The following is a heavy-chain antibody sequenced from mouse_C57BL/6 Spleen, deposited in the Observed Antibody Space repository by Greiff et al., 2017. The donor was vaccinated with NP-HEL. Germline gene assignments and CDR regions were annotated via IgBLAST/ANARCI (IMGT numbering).Heavy chain of an antibody. CDR3: AREVITTVVATGYFDY. Sequence: VQLQQSGPELVKPGASVKISCKASGYAFSSSWMNWVKQRPGKGLEWIGRIYPGDGDTNYNGKFKGKATLTADKSSSTAYMQLSSLTSEDSAVYFCAREVITTVVATGYFDYWGQGTTLTVSS. J-gene: IGHJ2*01. D-gene: IGHD1-1*01. CDR1: GYAFSSSW. CDR2: IYPGDGDT. V-gene: IGHV1-82*01.